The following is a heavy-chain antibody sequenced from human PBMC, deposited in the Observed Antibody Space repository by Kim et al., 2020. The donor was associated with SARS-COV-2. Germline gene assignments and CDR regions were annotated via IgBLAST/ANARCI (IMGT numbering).Heavy chain of an antibody. CDR1: GGSISSYY. CDR3: ARVFNGPYYYGMDV. Sequence: SETLSLTCTVSGGSISSYYWSWIRQPPGKGLEWIGYIYYSGSTNYNPSLKSRVTISVDTSKNQFSLKLSSVTAADTAVYYCARVFNGPYYYGMDVWGQGTTVTVSS. CDR2: IYYSGST. D-gene: IGHD3-3*01. V-gene: IGHV4-59*01. J-gene: IGHJ6*02.